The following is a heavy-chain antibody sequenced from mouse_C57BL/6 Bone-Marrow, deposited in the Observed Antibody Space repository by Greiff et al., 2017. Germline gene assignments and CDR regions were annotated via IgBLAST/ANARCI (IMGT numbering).Heavy chain of an antibody. V-gene: IGHV10-1*01. J-gene: IGHJ1*03. CDR2: IRSKSNNYAT. Sequence: EVQLVESGGGLVQPKGSLKLSCAASGFSFNTYAMNWVRQAPGKGLEWVARIRSKSNNYATYYADSVKDRFTISRDDSESMLYLQMNNLKTEDTAMYYCVRHGDYYGSSTDVWGTGTTVTVSS. CDR3: VRHGDYYGSSTDV. CDR1: GFSFNTYA. D-gene: IGHD1-1*01.